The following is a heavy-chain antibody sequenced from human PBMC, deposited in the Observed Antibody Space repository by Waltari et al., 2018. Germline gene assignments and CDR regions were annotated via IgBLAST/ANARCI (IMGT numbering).Heavy chain of an antibody. D-gene: IGHD6-6*01. CDR3: ARRPTNVAALYACDS. Sequence: LQLQASVPRLVNPSATLSLTCTVSGGSITSSSYYWGWSREPPGKGLEWIGSIYYRGSTYYNPSLRSRVTRAVDTAKNQFSLKLSSVRAADTAVDYWARRPTNVAALYACDSWGQGTRVTVSS. V-gene: IGHV4-39*01. CDR2: IYYRGST. CDR1: GGSITSSSYY. J-gene: IGHJ3*02.